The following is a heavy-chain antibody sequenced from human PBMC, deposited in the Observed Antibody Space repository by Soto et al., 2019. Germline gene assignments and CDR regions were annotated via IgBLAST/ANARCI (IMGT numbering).Heavy chain of an antibody. Sequence: PGGSVRLSCAASGFTFSSYSMNWVRQAPGKGLEWVSSISSSSSYIYYADSVKGRFTISRDNAKNSLYLQMNSLRAEDTAVYYCARGGEYSSSPGHYYYYMDVWGKGTTVTVSS. CDR3: ARGGEYSSSPGHYYYYMDV. J-gene: IGHJ6*03. V-gene: IGHV3-21*01. CDR1: GFTFSSYS. D-gene: IGHD6-6*01. CDR2: ISSSSSYI.